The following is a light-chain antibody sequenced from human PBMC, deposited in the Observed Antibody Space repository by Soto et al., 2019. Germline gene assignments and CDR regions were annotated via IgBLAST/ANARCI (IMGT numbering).Light chain of an antibody. V-gene: IGKV1-13*02. Sequence: AIQLTQSPSSLSASVGDRVTITCRASQGISSALAWYQQKQGKPPKLLIYDASTLESGVPSRFSGSGSGTDFTLTINSLQAEDFATYYCQQFNSYPLFGQGTELEI. CDR1: QGISSA. CDR2: DAS. CDR3: QQFNSYPL. J-gene: IGKJ2*01.